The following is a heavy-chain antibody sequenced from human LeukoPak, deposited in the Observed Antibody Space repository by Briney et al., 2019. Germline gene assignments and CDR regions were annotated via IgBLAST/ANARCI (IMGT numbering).Heavy chain of an antibody. CDR3: ARAPSEIGGYYPEYFRH. Sequence: PGGSLRLSCAASGFTFSSYWMHWVRQVPGKGLVWVSRIKSDGSTRYADSVKGRFTVSRDNAKNTVSLQMNSLRAEDTGVYYCARAPSEIGGYYPEYFRHWGQGTLVIVSS. CDR1: GFTFSSYW. CDR2: IKSDGST. V-gene: IGHV3-74*01. J-gene: IGHJ1*01. D-gene: IGHD3-22*01.